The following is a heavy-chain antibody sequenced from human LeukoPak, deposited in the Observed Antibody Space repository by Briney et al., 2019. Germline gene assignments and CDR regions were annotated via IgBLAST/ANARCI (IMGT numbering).Heavy chain of an antibody. J-gene: IGHJ4*02. CDR2: ISRSSGSSI. CDR1: RVTFSNYE. D-gene: IGHD6-19*01. V-gene: IGHV3-48*03. CDR3: ARDSSGWYYFDY. Sequence: PGGSLRLSCAASRVTFSNYEMNWVRQAPGKGLEWVSYISRSSGSSIYYEASVKGRFTMSRDNAKNSLYLQMNSMRAEDTAVYYCARDSSGWYYFDYWGQGILVTVSS.